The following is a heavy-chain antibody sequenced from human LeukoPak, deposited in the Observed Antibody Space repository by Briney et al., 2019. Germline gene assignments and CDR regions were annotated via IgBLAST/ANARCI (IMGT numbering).Heavy chain of an antibody. J-gene: IGHJ3*02. CDR3: TRAYCGGDCYPFPRDAFDI. Sequence: GALRLSCTASGFTFGDYAMSWFRQAPGKGLEWVGFIRSKAYGGTTEYVASVKGRFSISRDDSKSTAYLQMNSLKTEDTAVYYCTRAYCGGDCYPFPRDAFDIWGQGTMVTVSS. CDR2: IRSKAYGGTT. D-gene: IGHD2-21*02. CDR1: GFTFGDYA. V-gene: IGHV3-49*03.